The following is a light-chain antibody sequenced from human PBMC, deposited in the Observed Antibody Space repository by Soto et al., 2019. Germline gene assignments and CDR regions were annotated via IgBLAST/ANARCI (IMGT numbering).Light chain of an antibody. V-gene: IGKV3-15*01. Sequence: EIVMTQSPATLSVSPGERATLSCRASQSVASNLAWYQQKPGQPPRLLIYRASTRATGIPARFSGSGSGTEFTLTISSLQSEDSAVYYCQQYNNRWTFGQGTKVEIK. CDR3: QQYNNRWT. CDR1: QSVASN. J-gene: IGKJ1*01. CDR2: RAS.